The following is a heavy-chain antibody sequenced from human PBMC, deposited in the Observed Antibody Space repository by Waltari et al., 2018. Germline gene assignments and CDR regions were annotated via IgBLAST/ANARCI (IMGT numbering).Heavy chain of an antibody. CDR1: GYTFTSYA. J-gene: IGHJ3*02. V-gene: IGHV1-3*01. Sequence: QVQLVQSGAEVKKPGASVKVSCKASGYTFTSYAMHWVRQAPGQRLEWMGWINAGNGNTKDSQKFQGRVTITRDTSASTAYMELSSLRSEDTAVYYCARDYSPLGRGGAFDIWGQGTMVTVSS. D-gene: IGHD7-27*01. CDR3: ARDYSPLGRGGAFDI. CDR2: INAGNGNT.